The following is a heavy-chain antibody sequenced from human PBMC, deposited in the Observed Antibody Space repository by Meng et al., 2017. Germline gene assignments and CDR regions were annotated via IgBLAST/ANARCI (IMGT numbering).Heavy chain of an antibody. CDR1: GFTFSSYA. Sequence: QVQLVESGGGMVQPGRSLGLSCAASGFTFSSYAMHWVRQAPGKGLEWVAVISYDGSNKYYADSVKGRFTISRDNSKNTLYLQMNSLRAEDTAVYYCAGGLMVNDYWGQGTLVTVSS. J-gene: IGHJ4*02. D-gene: IGHD3-10*01. CDR3: AGGLMVNDY. V-gene: IGHV3-30*01. CDR2: ISYDGSNK.